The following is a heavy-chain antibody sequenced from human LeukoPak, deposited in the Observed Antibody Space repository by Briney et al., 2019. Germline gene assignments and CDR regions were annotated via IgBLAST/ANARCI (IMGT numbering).Heavy chain of an antibody. D-gene: IGHD6-19*01. J-gene: IGHJ6*01. CDR3: ARDVSSGWDGYYYYYGMDV. CDR2: ISAYNGNT. CDR1: GYTFTSYG. V-gene: IGHV1-18*01. Sequence: ASVKVSCKASGYTFTSYGISWVRQAPGQGREWMGWISAYNGNTNYAQKLQGRVTMTTDTSTSTAYMELRSLRSDDTAVYYCARDVSSGWDGYYYYYGMDVWGQGTTVTVSS.